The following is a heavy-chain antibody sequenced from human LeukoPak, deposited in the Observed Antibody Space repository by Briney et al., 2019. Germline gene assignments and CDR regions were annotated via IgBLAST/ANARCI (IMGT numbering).Heavy chain of an antibody. CDR1: GFTFSSYW. Sequence: GGSLRLSCAASGFTFSSYWMSWVRQAPGKGLEWVANINQDGGEKYYVDSVKGRFTISRDNAKNSLYLQMNSLRAEDTAVYHCATGRSCTTCYLPDYWGQGTLVTVSS. CDR3: ATGRSCTTCYLPDY. D-gene: IGHD2-2*01. CDR2: INQDGGEK. V-gene: IGHV3-7*01. J-gene: IGHJ4*02.